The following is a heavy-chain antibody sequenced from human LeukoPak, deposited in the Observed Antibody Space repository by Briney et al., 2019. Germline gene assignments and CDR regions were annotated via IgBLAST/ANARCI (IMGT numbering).Heavy chain of an antibody. D-gene: IGHD4-17*01. CDR3: ARDGLGYGDYVSAFDI. J-gene: IGHJ3*02. Sequence: PGGSLRLSCAASGFTFSSYSMNWVRQAPGKGLEWVSSISSSSSYIYYADSVKGRFTISRDNAKNSLYLQMNSLRAEDTAVYYCARDGLGYGDYVSAFDIWGQGTMVTVSS. V-gene: IGHV3-21*01. CDR2: ISSSSSYI. CDR1: GFTFSSYS.